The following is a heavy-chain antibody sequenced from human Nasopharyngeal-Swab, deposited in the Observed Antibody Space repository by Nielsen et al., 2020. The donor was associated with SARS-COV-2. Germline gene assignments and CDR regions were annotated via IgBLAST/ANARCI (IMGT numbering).Heavy chain of an antibody. V-gene: IGHV3-21*01. CDR3: ARALTRGWYIGGFDP. Sequence: GGSLRLSCAASGFSFSTYSMNWVRQAPGKGLEWVSSISSGTSYIYYVDSVKGRFTISRDNAKNSLCLQMNSLRAEDTAVYYCARALTRGWYIGGFDPWGQGTLVTVSS. CDR1: GFSFSTYS. J-gene: IGHJ5*02. CDR2: ISSGTSYI. D-gene: IGHD6-19*01.